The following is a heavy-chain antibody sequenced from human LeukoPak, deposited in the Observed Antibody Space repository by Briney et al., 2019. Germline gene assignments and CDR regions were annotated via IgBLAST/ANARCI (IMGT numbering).Heavy chain of an antibody. CDR3: ARGPHYYGSGTLPYFDY. V-gene: IGHV1-2*02. CDR2: INPNSGGT. Sequence: ASVKVSCKASGYTFTGYYMHWVRQAPGQGLEWMGWINPNSGGTNYAQKFQGRVTMTRVTSISTAYMELSRLRSDDTAVYYCARGPHYYGSGTLPYFDYWGQGTLVTVSS. D-gene: IGHD3-10*01. CDR1: GYTFTGYY. J-gene: IGHJ4*02.